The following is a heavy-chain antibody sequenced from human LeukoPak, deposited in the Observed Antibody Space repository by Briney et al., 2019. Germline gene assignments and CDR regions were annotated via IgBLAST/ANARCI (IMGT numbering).Heavy chain of an antibody. CDR2: IYSSETT. CDR1: GGSITGYH. Sequence: SETLSLTCTVSGGSITGYHWSWIRRPPGKGLEWVGYIYSSETTEYKPSLKSRVTISADTSKNQFSLKLTSATAADTAIYYCARRNDFDIWGQGTMVTVSS. CDR3: ARRNDFDI. J-gene: IGHJ3*02. V-gene: IGHV4-4*08.